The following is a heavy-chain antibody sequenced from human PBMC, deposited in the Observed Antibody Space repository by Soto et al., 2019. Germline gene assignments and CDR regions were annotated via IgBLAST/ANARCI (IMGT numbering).Heavy chain of an antibody. J-gene: IGHJ3*01. CDR2: IFHSRGI. CDR1: GGSISTSVW. V-gene: IGHV4-4*02. Sequence: QVQLQESGPGLVKPSGTLSLTCAVSGGSISTSVWWTWVRQPPGKGLEWIGEIFHSRGINSNPSLQNRVTISADSSQSQFSLKLTSLTAADTALYYCATRSTTQDVFEVCGQGTMVTVAS. CDR3: ATRSTTQDVFEV. D-gene: IGHD1-26*01.